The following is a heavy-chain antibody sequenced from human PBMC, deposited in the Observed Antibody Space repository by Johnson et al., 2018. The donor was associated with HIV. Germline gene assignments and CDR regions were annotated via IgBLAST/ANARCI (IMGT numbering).Heavy chain of an antibody. CDR1: GFTFSSYA. CDR3: VSSGCQRCAFDI. CDR2: ISGSGGCT. D-gene: IGHD6-19*01. Sequence: VQLVESGGGVVQPGGSLRLSCAASGFTFSSYAMSWVRQAPGKGLEWVSVISGSGGCTYYADSVKGRFTISRDNSKNTLYLQMNSLKAEDTAVYYCVSSGCQRCAFDIWGQGTMVTVSS. V-gene: IGHV3-23*04. J-gene: IGHJ3*02.